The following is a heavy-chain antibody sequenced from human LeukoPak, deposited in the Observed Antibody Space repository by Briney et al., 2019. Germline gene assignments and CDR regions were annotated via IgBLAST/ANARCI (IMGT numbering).Heavy chain of an antibody. Sequence: SQTLSLTCAISGDSVSSNGASWNWIRQSPSRGLEWLGRTYYRSQQWHSDYAPSVKGRITLNPHTSKNQFTLQLNSMTPEDTDVYYCGRETDFGVVTNWGQGTLVTVSS. CDR2: TYYRSQQWHS. V-gene: IGHV6-1*01. CDR1: GDSVSSNGAS. D-gene: IGHD3-3*01. J-gene: IGHJ4*02. CDR3: GRETDFGVVTN.